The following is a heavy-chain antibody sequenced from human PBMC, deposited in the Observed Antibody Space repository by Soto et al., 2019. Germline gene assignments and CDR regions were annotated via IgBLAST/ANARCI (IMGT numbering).Heavy chain of an antibody. CDR3: AKAVGGYYYVLDV. J-gene: IGHJ6*02. V-gene: IGHV3-43*01. CDR2: FSWDGSSA. Sequence: EVQLVESGGVVVLPGESLRLSCAASGFTFSGYSMHWVRQVPGKGLEWVSLFSWDGSSAYYGESVKGRFTTTRDNSKNSLYLQMNSLRPEDTAVYYCAKAVGGYYYVLDVWGQGPTVTVSS. CDR1: GFTFSGYS. D-gene: IGHD3-16*01.